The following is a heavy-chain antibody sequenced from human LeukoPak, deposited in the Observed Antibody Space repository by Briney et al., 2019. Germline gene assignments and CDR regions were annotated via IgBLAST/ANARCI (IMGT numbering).Heavy chain of an antibody. CDR1: VGSISSYY. Sequence: PSETLSLTCTVPVGSISSYYWSWIRQPPGKGLEWIGYIYYSGTTNYNPSLKSRVTISVDTSKNQSCLKLSSVTAADTALYCCARYWSRFDYSGQGTLITVSS. D-gene: IGHD1-1*01. J-gene: IGHJ4*02. CDR3: ARYWSRFDY. CDR2: IYYSGTT. V-gene: IGHV4-59*08.